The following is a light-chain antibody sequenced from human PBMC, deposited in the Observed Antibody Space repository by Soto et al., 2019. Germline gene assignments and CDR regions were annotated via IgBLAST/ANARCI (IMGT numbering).Light chain of an antibody. CDR3: NQYKNWPST. V-gene: IGKV3D-15*01. CDR1: QSVSSN. Sequence: EIVLTQSPATLSVSPGERATLSRRASQSVSSNLAWYQQKPGQAPRLLIYGASSRATGIQDRFSGSGSGTDFTLTIRRLEPEDFAVYYCNQYKNWPSTFGQGTRLEIK. CDR2: GAS. J-gene: IGKJ5*01.